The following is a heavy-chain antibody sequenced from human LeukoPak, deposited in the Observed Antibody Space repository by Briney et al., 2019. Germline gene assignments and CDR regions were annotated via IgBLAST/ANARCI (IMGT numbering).Heavy chain of an antibody. D-gene: IGHD2-21*02. J-gene: IGHJ6*02. CDR1: GGSISSYY. CDR2: IYYSGST. V-gene: IGHV4-59*01. Sequence: SETLSLTCTVSGGSISSYYWSWIRQPPGKGLEWIRYIYYSGSTNYNPSLKSRVTISVDTSKNQFSLKLSSVTAADTAVYYCARDLLYCGGDCYSGDYYYYGMDVWGQGTTVTVSS. CDR3: ARDLLYCGGDCYSGDYYYYGMDV.